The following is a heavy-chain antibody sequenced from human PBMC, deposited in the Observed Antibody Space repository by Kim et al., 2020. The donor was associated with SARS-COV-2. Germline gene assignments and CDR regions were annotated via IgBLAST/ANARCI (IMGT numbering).Heavy chain of an antibody. CDR1: GFTFSSYS. V-gene: IGHV3-21*01. CDR3: AREDYYDSSGYYEGPFDP. J-gene: IGHJ5*02. CDR2: ISSSSSYI. Sequence: GGSLRLSCAASGFTFSSYSMNWVRQAPGKGLEWVSSISSSSSYIYYADSVKGRFTISRDNAKNSLYLQMNSLRAEDTAVYYCAREDYYDSSGYYEGPFDPGGQGTLVTVSS. D-gene: IGHD3-22*01.